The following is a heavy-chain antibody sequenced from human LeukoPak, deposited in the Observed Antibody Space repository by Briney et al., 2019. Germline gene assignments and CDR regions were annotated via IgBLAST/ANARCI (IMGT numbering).Heavy chain of an antibody. D-gene: IGHD1-1*01. CDR3: ARDPYLTGKFDY. CDR1: GGSISSHY. V-gene: IGHV4-59*11. Sequence: SETLSLTCTVSGGSISSHYWSWIRQPPGKGLEWIGFIYYTGSTNYNPYNPSLKSRATISVDTSKNQFSLKLSSVTAADTAVYYCARDPYLTGKFDYWGQGTLVTVSS. J-gene: IGHJ4*02. CDR2: IYYTGST.